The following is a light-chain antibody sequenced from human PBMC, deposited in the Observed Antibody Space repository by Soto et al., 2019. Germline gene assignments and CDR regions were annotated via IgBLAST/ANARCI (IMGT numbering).Light chain of an antibody. CDR2: GNT. Sequence: QAVVTQPPSVSGAPGQRVTISCTGSSSNIGAGYDVHWYQQLPGTAPKLLIYGNTNGPSGVPDRFSGSKSGTSASLVITGLQAEDEADYYCQSYDNSLSGSLFGGGTKLTVL. J-gene: IGLJ2*01. CDR1: SSNIGAGYD. V-gene: IGLV1-40*01. CDR3: QSYDNSLSGSL.